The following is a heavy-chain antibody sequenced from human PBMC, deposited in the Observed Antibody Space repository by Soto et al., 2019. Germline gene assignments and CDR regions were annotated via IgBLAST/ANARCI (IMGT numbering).Heavy chain of an antibody. V-gene: IGHV1-46*01. CDR2: INPSGGST. D-gene: IGHD3-3*01. CDR3: AGSPRRRFLEGLPQFDY. Sequence: QVQLVQSGAEVKKPGASVKVSCKASGYTFTSYYMHWVRQAPGQGLEWMGIINPSGGSTSYAQKFQGRVTMTRDTSTSTVYMELSSLRSEDTAVYYCAGSPRRRFLEGLPQFDYCGQGTLVTVSS. J-gene: IGHJ4*02. CDR1: GYTFTSYY.